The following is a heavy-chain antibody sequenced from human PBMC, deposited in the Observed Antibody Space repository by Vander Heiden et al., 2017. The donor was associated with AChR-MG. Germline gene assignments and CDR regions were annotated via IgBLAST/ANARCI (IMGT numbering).Heavy chain of an antibody. CDR3: AKDLFLRSSSWRNWFDP. V-gene: IGHV3-30*18. Sequence: QVQLVESGGGVVQPGRSLRLSCAASGFTFRSYGMHWVRQAPGKGLEWVAVISYDGSNKYYADSVKGRFTISRDNSKNTLYLQMNSLRAEDTAVYYCAKDLFLRSSSWRNWFDPWGQGTLVTVSS. CDR1: GFTFRSYG. CDR2: ISYDGSNK. J-gene: IGHJ5*02. D-gene: IGHD6-13*01.